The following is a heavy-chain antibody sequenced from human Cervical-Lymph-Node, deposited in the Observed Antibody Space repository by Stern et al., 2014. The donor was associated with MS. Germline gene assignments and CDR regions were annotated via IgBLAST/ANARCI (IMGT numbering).Heavy chain of an antibody. V-gene: IGHV5-51*01. J-gene: IGHJ4*02. CDR2: IFPGGSDI. Sequence: EVQLVESGPEVKRPGESLKISCQASGYTFTSYWIGWVRQMPGKGLGWIAIIFPGGSDIRSSPSFQGQVPISADKSSSTAYLQWNNLKASDTAIYYCARQRYFDYWGQGTLVTVSS. CDR1: GYTFTSYW. CDR3: ARQRYFDY.